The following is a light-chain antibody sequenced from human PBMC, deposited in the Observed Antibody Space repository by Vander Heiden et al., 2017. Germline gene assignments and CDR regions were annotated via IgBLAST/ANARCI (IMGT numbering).Light chain of an antibody. CDR2: LNSDGSH. J-gene: IGLJ2*01. CDR3: QTWGTGIQV. CDR1: SGHSSHA. V-gene: IGLV4-69*01. Sequence: QLVLTQSPSASASLGASVKLTCPLSSGHSSHAIAWHQQQPEKGPRYLMKLNSDGSHSKGDGIPDRFSGSSSGAERFLTISSLQSEDEADYYCQTWGTGIQVFGGGTKLTVL.